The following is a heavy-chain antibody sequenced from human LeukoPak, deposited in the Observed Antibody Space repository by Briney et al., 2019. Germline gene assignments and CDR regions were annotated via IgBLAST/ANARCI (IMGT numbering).Heavy chain of an antibody. V-gene: IGHV1-18*01. Sequence: EASVKVSCKAAGYTFTSYGISWVRQARGQGLEWMGWISAYNGNTNYAQKLQGRVTMTTDTSTSTAYMELRSLRSDDTAVYYCVMYCSSTSCYKVVDYWGQGTLVTVSS. CDR3: VMYCSSTSCYKVVDY. CDR2: ISAYNGNT. CDR1: GYTFTSYG. D-gene: IGHD2-2*02. J-gene: IGHJ4*02.